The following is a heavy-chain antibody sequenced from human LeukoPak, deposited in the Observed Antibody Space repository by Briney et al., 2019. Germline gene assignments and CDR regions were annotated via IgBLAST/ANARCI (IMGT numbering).Heavy chain of an antibody. D-gene: IGHD1-26*01. J-gene: IGHJ4*02. CDR3: AKDLISPRRVGSSEKLDY. Sequence: GGSLRLSCATSGFTFISYWMHWVRQAPWKGLEWVSNVNSDESSIHYADSVKGRFTVSRDNAKNMLYLEMNSLRAEDTAMYYCAKDLISPRRVGSSEKLDYWGQGTLVTVSS. CDR2: VNSDESSI. V-gene: IGHV3-74*01. CDR1: GFTFISYW.